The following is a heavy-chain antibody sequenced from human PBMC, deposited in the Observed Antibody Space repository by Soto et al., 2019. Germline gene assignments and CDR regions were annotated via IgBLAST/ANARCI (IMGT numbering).Heavy chain of an antibody. CDR1: GGTFSSYA. CDR3: ASSLTYYDFWSGTIFAY. V-gene: IGHV1-69*01. CDR2: IIPIFGTA. Sequence: QVQLVQSGAEVKKPGSSVKVSCKASGGTFSSYAISWVRQAPGQGLEWMGGIIPIFGTANYAQKFQGRVTITADECTSTAYMELSSLRSEDTAVYYCASSLTYYDFWSGTIFAYWGQGTLVTVSS. J-gene: IGHJ4*02. D-gene: IGHD3-3*01.